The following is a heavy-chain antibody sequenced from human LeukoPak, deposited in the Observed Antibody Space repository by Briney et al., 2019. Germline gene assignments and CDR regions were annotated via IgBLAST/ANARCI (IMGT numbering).Heavy chain of an antibody. D-gene: IGHD2-21*02. CDR3: ARHSQARVTGPDLWDY. J-gene: IGHJ4*02. V-gene: IGHV5-51*01. CDR1: GYSFTSYW. Sequence: GESLKISCKGSGYSFTSYWIGWVRQMPGKGLEWMGIIYPGDSDTTYSPSFQGQVTVSADKSISTAYLQWSSLKASDTAMYYCARHSQARVTGPDLWDYWGQGTLVTVSS. CDR2: IYPGDSDT.